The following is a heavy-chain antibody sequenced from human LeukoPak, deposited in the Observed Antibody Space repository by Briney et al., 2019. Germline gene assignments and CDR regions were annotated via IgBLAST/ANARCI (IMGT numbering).Heavy chain of an antibody. CDR2: IRSKAYGGTT. D-gene: IGHD6-19*01. CDR1: GFTFGDCA. V-gene: IGHV3-49*04. CDR3: TREYSSGWYYFDY. J-gene: IGHJ4*02. Sequence: GGSLRLSCTASGFTFGDCAMSWVRQAPGKGLEWVGFIRSKAYGGTTEYAASVKGRFTISRDDSKSIAYLQMNSLKTEDTAVYYCTREYSSGWYYFDYWGQGTLVTVSS.